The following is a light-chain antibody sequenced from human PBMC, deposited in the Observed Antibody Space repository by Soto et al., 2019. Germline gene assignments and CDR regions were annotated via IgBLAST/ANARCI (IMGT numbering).Light chain of an antibody. CDR1: QSVSSSY. Sequence: EIVLTQSPGTLSLSPGERATLSCRASQSVSSSYLAWYQQKPGQAPRLLIYGASSMATGIPDRFSGSGSGTDFTLTISRLEPADFALYYCQQYGRSPLTFGEGTKVEIQ. CDR2: GAS. J-gene: IGKJ4*01. V-gene: IGKV3-20*01. CDR3: QQYGRSPLT.